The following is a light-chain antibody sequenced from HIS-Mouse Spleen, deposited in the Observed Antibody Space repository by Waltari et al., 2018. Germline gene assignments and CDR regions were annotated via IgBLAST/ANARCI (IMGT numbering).Light chain of an antibody. V-gene: IGLV3-19*01. CDR3: NSRDSSGNPWV. CDR1: SLRSYY. Sequence: SSELTQDPAVSVALGQTVRITCQGDSLRSYYASWYQQKPGQAPVLVIYGKNNRPSGIPDRFSGYSSGNTASLTITGAQAEDAADYYCNSRDSSGNPWVFGGGTKLTVL. J-gene: IGLJ3*02. CDR2: GKN.